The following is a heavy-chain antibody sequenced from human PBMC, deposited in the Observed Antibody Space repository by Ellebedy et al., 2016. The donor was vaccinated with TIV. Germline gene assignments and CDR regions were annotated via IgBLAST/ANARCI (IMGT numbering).Heavy chain of an antibody. V-gene: IGHV1-46*01. CDR2: IEPSGGPT. Sequence: AASVKVSCKASGYTFPSHYMHWVRQAPGQGLEGRGIIEPSGGPTNYALKFQGRVTVTRYTSTSTVYMELRSLRSEDTAVYYCAREDLLPSSSSHHYGIDVWGQGTTVTVSS. D-gene: IGHD6-6*01. CDR1: GYTFPSHY. J-gene: IGHJ6*02. CDR3: AREDLLPSSSSHHYGIDV.